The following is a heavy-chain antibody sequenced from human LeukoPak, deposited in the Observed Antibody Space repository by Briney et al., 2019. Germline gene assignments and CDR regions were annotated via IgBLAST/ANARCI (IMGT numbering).Heavy chain of an antibody. V-gene: IGHV4-59*08. Sequence: SETLSLTCSVSGGSISRYYWTWIRQPPGKGLEWIGYIYHSGSTNYNPSLKSRVTISVDTSKNQFSLRLSSVTAADTAMYYCATADFHGGNPFDAFDIWGQGTVVTVSS. CDR3: ATADFHGGNPFDAFDI. D-gene: IGHD4-23*01. CDR2: IYHSGST. CDR1: GGSISRYY. J-gene: IGHJ3*02.